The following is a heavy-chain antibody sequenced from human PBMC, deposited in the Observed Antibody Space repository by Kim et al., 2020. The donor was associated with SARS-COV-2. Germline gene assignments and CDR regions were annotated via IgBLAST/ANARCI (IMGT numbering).Heavy chain of an antibody. Sequence: AQKFRGRVTMTRNTAISTAYMELSSLRSEDTAVYYCARGPFWSGYYFYFDYWGQGTLVTVSS. V-gene: IGHV1-8*01. CDR3: ARGPFWSGYYFYFDY. D-gene: IGHD3-3*01. J-gene: IGHJ4*02.